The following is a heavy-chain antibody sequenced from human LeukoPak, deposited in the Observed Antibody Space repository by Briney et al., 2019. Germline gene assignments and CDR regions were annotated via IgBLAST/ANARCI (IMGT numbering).Heavy chain of an antibody. D-gene: IGHD2-15*01. CDR1: GYSIRSGYY. V-gene: IGHV4-38-2*02. Sequence: SQTLSLTCTVSGYSIRSGYYWGWIRPPPGKGLEWIGSIYNSGSTYYNPSLKSRVTISVDTSKDQFSLKLSSVTAADTAVYYCGRGGGWVVVVAAGAGNAFDIWGQGTMVTVSS. CDR2: IYNSGST. CDR3: GRGGGWVVVVAAGAGNAFDI. J-gene: IGHJ3*02.